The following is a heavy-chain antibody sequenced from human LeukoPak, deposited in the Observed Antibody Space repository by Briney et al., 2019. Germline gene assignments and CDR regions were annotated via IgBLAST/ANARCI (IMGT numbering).Heavy chain of an antibody. CDR2: IIPIFGTA. CDR1: GGTFSSYA. D-gene: IGHD6-13*01. Sequence: ASVRVSCKASGGTFSSYAISWVRQAPGQGLEWMGGIIPIFGTANYAQNFQGRVTITADESTSTAYMELSSLRSEDTAVYYCARVREGVGLWYADYWGQGTLVTVSS. CDR3: ARVREGVGLWYADY. V-gene: IGHV1-69*13. J-gene: IGHJ4*02.